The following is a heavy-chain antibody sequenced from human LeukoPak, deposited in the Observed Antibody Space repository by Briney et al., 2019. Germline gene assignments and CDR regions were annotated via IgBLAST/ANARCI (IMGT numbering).Heavy chain of an antibody. V-gene: IGHV3-23*01. D-gene: IGHD3-3*01. J-gene: IGHJ4*02. CDR1: GFTFSSYA. Sequence: GGSLRLPCAASGFTFSSYAMSWVRQAPGKGLEWVSAISGSGGSTYYADSVKGRFTISRDNSKNTLYLQMNSLRAEDTAVYYCAKNSGYDFWSGYCDYWGQGTLVTVSS. CDR2: ISGSGGST. CDR3: AKNSGYDFWSGYCDY.